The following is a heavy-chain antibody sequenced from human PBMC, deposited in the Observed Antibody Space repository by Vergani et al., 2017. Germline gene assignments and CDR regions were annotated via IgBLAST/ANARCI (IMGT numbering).Heavy chain of an antibody. V-gene: IGHV4-30-4*08. CDR3: ARTMLRYFNWLVDN. J-gene: IGHJ4*02. CDR1: GASIRSSNYY. Sequence: QLQESGPGLVKPSATLSLTCSVSGASIRSSNYYWSWIRQPPGKGLEWIGYIYYSGSTHYNPSLKSRVNISVDTSKNQFSLKLSSVTAADTAVYHCARTMLRYFNWLVDNWGQGTLVAVSS. CDR2: IYYSGST. D-gene: IGHD3-9*01.